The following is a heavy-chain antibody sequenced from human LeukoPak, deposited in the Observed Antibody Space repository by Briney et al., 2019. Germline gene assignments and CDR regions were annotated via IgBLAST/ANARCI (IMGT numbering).Heavy chain of an antibody. D-gene: IGHD3-22*01. CDR3: ARDSHYYDSSGYYPDAFDI. CDR1: GFTFSSYW. J-gene: IGHJ3*02. CDR2: INSDGSST. V-gene: IGHV3-74*01. Sequence: GGSLRLSCAASGFTFSSYWMHWVRQAPGKGLVWVSRINSDGSSTSYADSVKGRFTISRDNAKNSLYLQMNSLRAEDTAVYYCARDSHYYDSSGYYPDAFDIWGQGTMVTVSS.